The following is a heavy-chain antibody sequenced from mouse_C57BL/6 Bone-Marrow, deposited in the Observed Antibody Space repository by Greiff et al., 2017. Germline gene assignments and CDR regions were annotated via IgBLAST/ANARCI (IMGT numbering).Heavy chain of an antibody. CDR2: IDPSDSYT. CDR1: GYTFTSYW. J-gene: IGHJ4*01. Sequence: QVQLKQSGAELVMPGASVKLSCKASGYTFTSYWMHWVKQRPGQGLEWIGEIDPSDSYTNYNQKFKGKSTLTVDKSSSTAYMQLSSLTSEDSAVYYCARSNWVYAMDYWGQGTSVTVSS. D-gene: IGHD4-1*02. CDR3: ARSNWVYAMDY. V-gene: IGHV1-69*01.